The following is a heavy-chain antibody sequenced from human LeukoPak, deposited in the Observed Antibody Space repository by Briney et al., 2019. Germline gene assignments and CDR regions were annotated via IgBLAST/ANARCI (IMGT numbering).Heavy chain of an antibody. V-gene: IGHV4-59*12. D-gene: IGHD3-3*01. CDR3: ARINYDFWSGSSYYFDY. Sequence: PSETLSLTCTVSGGSISSYYWSWIRQPPGKGLEWIGYIYYSGSTNYNPSLKSRVTISVDTSKNQFSLKLSSVTAADTAVYYCARINYDFWSGSSYYFDYWGQGTLVTVSS. CDR1: GGSISSYY. J-gene: IGHJ4*02. CDR2: IYYSGST.